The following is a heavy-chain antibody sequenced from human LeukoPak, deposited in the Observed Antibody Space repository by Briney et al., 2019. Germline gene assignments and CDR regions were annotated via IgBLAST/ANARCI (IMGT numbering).Heavy chain of an antibody. D-gene: IGHD1-26*01. V-gene: IGHV4-31*03. J-gene: IGHJ4*02. CDR3: ARGLGSGSYPTLQPLDY. Sequence: SETLSLTCTVSGGSFTGGHYCSWIRQHPGKGLEWIGYIYYSGNTYYNPSLKSRVTISVDTSQNQFSLKLTSVTAADTAVYYCARGLGSGSYPTLQPLDYWGQGILVTVSS. CDR1: GGSFTGGHY. CDR2: IYYSGNT.